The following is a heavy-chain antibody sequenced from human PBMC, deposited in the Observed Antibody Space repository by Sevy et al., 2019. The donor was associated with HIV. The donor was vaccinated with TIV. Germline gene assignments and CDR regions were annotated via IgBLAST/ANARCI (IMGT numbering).Heavy chain of an antibody. CDR2: IGNKPSSHTT. J-gene: IGHJ4*02. V-gene: IGHV3-72*01. Sequence: GGSLRLACAASGFSFSDYYMDWVRLAPGKGLEWVGRIGNKPSSHTTEFAASVEGRFTISRDDLKNSLFLHMHSLKIDDTAVYYCARVMRRILWWSLDSWVQGTLVTVSS. CDR3: ARVMRRILWWSLDS. CDR1: GFSFSDYY. D-gene: IGHD2-21*01.